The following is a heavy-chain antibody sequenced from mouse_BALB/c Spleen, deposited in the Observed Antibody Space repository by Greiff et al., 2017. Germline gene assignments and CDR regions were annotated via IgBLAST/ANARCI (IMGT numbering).Heavy chain of an antibody. CDR1: GYSITSDYA. CDR3: SRYNYRYDGFYAMDY. D-gene: IGHD2-14*01. CDR2: ISYSGST. V-gene: IGHV3-2*02. J-gene: IGHJ4*01. Sequence: EVKLMESGPGLVKPSQSLSLTCTVTGYSITSDYAWNWIRQFPGNKLEWMGYISYSGSTSYNPSLKSRISITRDTSKNQFFLQLNSVTTEDTATYYCSRYNYRYDGFYAMDYWGQGTSVTVSS.